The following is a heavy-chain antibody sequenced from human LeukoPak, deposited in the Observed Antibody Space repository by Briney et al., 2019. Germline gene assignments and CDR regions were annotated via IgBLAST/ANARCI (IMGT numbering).Heavy chain of an antibody. J-gene: IGHJ4*02. Sequence: PGGSLRLSCAASGFXFSGYGIHWVRQAPGKGLKWVAVIWYDGGNKYYADSVKGRFTISRDNSKNTLYLQMNSLRAEDTAVYYCAKSLYISSWYYDYWGQGTLVTVSS. D-gene: IGHD6-13*01. CDR3: AKSLYISSWYYDY. V-gene: IGHV3-33*06. CDR2: IWYDGGNK. CDR1: GFXFSGYG.